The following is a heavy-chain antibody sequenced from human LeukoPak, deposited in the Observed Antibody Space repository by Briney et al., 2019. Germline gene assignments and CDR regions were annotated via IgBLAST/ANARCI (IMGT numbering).Heavy chain of an antibody. D-gene: IGHD6-19*01. V-gene: IGHV4-59*12. CDR1: GGSISSYY. Sequence: SETLSLTCTVSGGSISSYYWSWIRQPPGKGLEWIGYIYYSGSTNYNPSLKSRVTMSVDTSKNQFSLKLSSVTAADTAVYYSAREAVAGLFDYWGQGTLVTVSS. J-gene: IGHJ4*02. CDR2: IYYSGST. CDR3: AREAVAGLFDY.